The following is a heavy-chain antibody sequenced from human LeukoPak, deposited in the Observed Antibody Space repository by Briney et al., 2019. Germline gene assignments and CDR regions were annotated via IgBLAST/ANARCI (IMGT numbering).Heavy chain of an antibody. CDR2: IKQDGSEK. J-gene: IGHJ4*02. V-gene: IGHV3-7*01. Sequence: PGGSLRLSCAPSGFTFSSVGMSWVPQAPGKGLEWVANIKQDGSEKYYVDSGKGRFTISRDNAKNSLYLQMNSLRAEDTAVYYCARAPTRTVVVAEDDYWGQGTLVSVSS. CDR3: ARAPTRTVVVAEDDY. CDR1: GFTFSSVG. D-gene: IGHD2-15*01.